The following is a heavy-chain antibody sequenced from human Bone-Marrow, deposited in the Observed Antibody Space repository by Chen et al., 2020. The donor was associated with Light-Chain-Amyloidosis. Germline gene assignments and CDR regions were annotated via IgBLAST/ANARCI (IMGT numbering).Heavy chain of an antibody. CDR2: ISGNDGTT. CDR1: GFIFNNYA. J-gene: IGHJ4*02. D-gene: IGHD3-10*01. Sequence: EVQLVESGGDLVQPGGSLRLSCAASGFIFNNYAMIWVRQGPGKGLELVSLISGNDGTTYYADSVKGRFTISRDNSRNTLDLQMNSLRAEDTGVYYCAKRQWIGESRAPDPIDHWGQGTLVTVSS. V-gene: IGHV3-23*04. CDR3: AKRQWIGESRAPDPIDH.